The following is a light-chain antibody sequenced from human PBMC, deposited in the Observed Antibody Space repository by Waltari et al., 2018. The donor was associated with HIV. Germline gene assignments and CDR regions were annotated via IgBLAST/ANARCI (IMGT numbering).Light chain of an antibody. V-gene: IGKV1-39*01. J-gene: IGKJ2*03. Sequence: DIEITQSPSSLSASVGDKVTITCRASQKISNYLNWYQQKPGKAPRLLIYAASTLQSGVPPRFSGSGSGTDFTLTISSLLPEDLATYFCQQSYSTSYSFGQGTKLQIK. CDR2: AAS. CDR1: QKISNY. CDR3: QQSYSTSYS.